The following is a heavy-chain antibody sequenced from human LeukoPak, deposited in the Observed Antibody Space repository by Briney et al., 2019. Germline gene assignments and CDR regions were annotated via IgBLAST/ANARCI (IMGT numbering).Heavy chain of an antibody. D-gene: IGHD6-19*01. Sequence: SQTLSLTCAISGDSVSSNSAAWNWIRQSPSRGFEWLGRTYYRSKWYNDYAVSVKSRITINPDTSKNQFSLQLNSVTPEDTAVYYCARETGYSSGWYKFFDYWGQGTLVTVSS. J-gene: IGHJ4*02. V-gene: IGHV6-1*01. CDR3: ARETGYSSGWYKFFDY. CDR2: TYYRSKWYN. CDR1: GDSVSSNSAA.